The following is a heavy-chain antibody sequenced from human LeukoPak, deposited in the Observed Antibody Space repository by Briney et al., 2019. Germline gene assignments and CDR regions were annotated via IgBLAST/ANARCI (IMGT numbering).Heavy chain of an antibody. CDR3: ARDRDYDSSGYLYYFDY. D-gene: IGHD3-22*01. J-gene: IGHJ4*02. Sequence: SETLSLTCTVSGGSISSSSYYWGWIRQPPGKGLEWIGSIYYSGSTYYNPSLKSRVTISVDTSKNQFSLKLSSVTAADTAVYYCARDRDYDSSGYLYYFDYWGQGTLVTVSS. CDR1: GGSISSSSYY. V-gene: IGHV4-39*07. CDR2: IYYSGST.